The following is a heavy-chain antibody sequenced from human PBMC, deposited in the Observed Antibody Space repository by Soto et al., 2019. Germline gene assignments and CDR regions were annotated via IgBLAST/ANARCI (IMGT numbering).Heavy chain of an antibody. CDR3: ASDRFRGTYYLRGVTYFFEE. D-gene: IGHD1-26*01. V-gene: IGHV3-7*03. Sequence: LRLSCVTYGLTFTDYWMSWVRQAPGKGLEWVANIKQDESEKNYLDSVKGRLTISRDNAKNSLYLQMNSLRAEDTAVYYCASDRFRGTYYLRGVTYFFEEWGQGAPVTVSS. J-gene: IGHJ4*02. CDR1: GLTFTDYW. CDR2: IKQDESEK.